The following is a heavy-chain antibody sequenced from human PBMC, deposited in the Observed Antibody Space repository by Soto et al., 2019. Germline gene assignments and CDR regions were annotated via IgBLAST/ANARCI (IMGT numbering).Heavy chain of an antibody. V-gene: IGHV4-59*01. CDR2: IYYSGST. CDR1: GGSISSYY. D-gene: IGHD3-22*01. Sequence: PSETLSLTCTVSGGSISSYYWSWIRQPPGNGLEWIGYIYYSGSTNYNPSLKSRVTISVDTSKNQFSLKLSSVTAADTAVYYCARDFSTQYYDSSGRAFDIWGQGTMVTVS. J-gene: IGHJ3*02. CDR3: ARDFSTQYYDSSGRAFDI.